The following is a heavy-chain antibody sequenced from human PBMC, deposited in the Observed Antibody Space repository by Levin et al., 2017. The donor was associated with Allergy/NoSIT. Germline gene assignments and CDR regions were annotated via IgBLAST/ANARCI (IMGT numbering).Heavy chain of an antibody. D-gene: IGHD1-26*01. Sequence: LSLTCAASGFSFSSSGMHWVRQAPGKGLEWVAFIWHDGSRKYYVDSVKGRFTISRDNSKNTVFLQMNNLGAEDTAVYHCARIPGSTTQWEVLGDAFDVWGQGTMVTVSS. CDR1: GFSFSSSG. CDR3: ARIPGSTTQWEVLGDAFDV. CDR2: IWHDGSRK. J-gene: IGHJ3*01. V-gene: IGHV3-33*01.